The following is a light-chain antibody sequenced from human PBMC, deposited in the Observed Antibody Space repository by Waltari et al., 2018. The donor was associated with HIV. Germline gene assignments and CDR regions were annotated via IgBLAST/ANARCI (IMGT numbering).Light chain of an antibody. CDR3: CSYADTYFVL. Sequence: QSALPQPSSVSGSPGQSVTISCTATSCAVVAYHSAHWYQPHPNKGPKLLIYDVHKRPSGVPDRFSGAKSGNTASLTIAGLQAEDEADYYCCSYADTYFVLFGGRTKLTVL. CDR1: SCAVVAYHS. J-gene: IGLJ2*01. V-gene: IGLV2-11*01. CDR2: DVH.